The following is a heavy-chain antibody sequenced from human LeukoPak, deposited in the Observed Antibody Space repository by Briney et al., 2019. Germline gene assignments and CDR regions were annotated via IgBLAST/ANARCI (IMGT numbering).Heavy chain of an antibody. D-gene: IGHD3-16*02. CDR1: GGTFSSDA. CDR2: IIPILGIA. V-gene: IGHV1-69*04. J-gene: IGHJ6*02. Sequence: ASVKVSCKASGGTFSSDAISWVRQAPGQGLEWMGRIIPILGIANYAQKFQGRVTITADKSTSTAYMELSSLRSEDTAVYYCARGTGITFGGVIPRPYYGMDVWGQGTTVTVSS. CDR3: ARGTGITFGGVIPRPYYGMDV.